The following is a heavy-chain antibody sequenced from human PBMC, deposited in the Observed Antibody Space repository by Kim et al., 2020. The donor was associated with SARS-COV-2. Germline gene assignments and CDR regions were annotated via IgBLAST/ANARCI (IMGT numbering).Heavy chain of an antibody. CDR1: GFTFSSYA. CDR3: ARDLHDSSGYYPAGGDYYYYYGMDV. V-gene: IGHV3-30*04. J-gene: IGHJ6*02. D-gene: IGHD3-22*01. CDR2: ISYDGSNK. Sequence: GGSLRLSCAASGFTFSSYAMHWVRQAPGKGLEWVAVISYDGSNKYYADSVKGRFTISRDNSKNTLYLQMNSLRAEDTAVYYCARDLHDSSGYYPAGGDYYYYYGMDVWGQGTTVTVSS.